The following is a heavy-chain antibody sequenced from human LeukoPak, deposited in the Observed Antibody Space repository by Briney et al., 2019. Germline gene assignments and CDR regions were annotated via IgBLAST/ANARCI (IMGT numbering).Heavy chain of an antibody. D-gene: IGHD3-9*01. CDR3: TSRADWLDY. Sequence: GGSLRLSCTASGFTFGDYAMTWVRQAPGKGLEWVGFIRSKAYGGTTEYAASVKGRFTISRDDSKSIAYLQMNSLKTEDTAVYYCTSRADWLDYWGQGTLVTVSS. CDR2: IRSKAYGGTT. CDR1: GFTFGDYA. J-gene: IGHJ4*02. V-gene: IGHV3-49*04.